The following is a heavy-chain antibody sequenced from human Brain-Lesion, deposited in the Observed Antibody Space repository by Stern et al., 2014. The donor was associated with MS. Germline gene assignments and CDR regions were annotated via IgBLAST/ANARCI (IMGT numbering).Heavy chain of an antibody. V-gene: IGHV3-30*18. CDR3: AKDRQYFTFFFDF. Sequence: VQLLESGGGVVQPGRPLRLSCAASGFSFSSFGMHWVRQAPGKGLAWVALISYDGSKDYADSVKGRFAISRDNSKNTLYLQMNSLRAEDTAVYYCAKDRQYFTFFFDFWGQGSLVTVSS. CDR2: ISYDGSK. J-gene: IGHJ4*02. D-gene: IGHD2/OR15-2a*01. CDR1: GFSFSSFG.